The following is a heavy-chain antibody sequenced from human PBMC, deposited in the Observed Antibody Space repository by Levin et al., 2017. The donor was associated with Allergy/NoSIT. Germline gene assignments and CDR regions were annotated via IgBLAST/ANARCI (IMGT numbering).Heavy chain of an antibody. D-gene: IGHD3-10*01. CDR3: ARFIPLRYGSRSYFRVRADAFDI. J-gene: IGHJ3*02. Sequence: SETLSLTCTVSGGSISSGDYSWTWIRQPAGKGLEWIGRIYTSGSTSYSPSLKSRVTISIDMSKNQFSLNLSSVTAADTAVYYCARFIPLRYGSRSYFRVRADAFDIWGQGTMVTVSS. CDR1: GGSISSGDYS. V-gene: IGHV4-61*02. CDR2: IYTSGST.